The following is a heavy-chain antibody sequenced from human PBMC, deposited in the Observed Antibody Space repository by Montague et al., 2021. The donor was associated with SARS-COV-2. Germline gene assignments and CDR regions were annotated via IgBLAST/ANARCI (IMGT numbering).Heavy chain of an antibody. J-gene: IGHJ2*01. Sequence: TLSLTCTVSGGSISGDNYHWTWIRQHPGKGLEWIAYIYYTGSTYYNPSLQSRLRTSLDTSKNQFSLTLTSVTAADTAIYYCARNRGWGSRGAGYIDLWGRGTLVTVSS. D-gene: IGHD7-27*01. V-gene: IGHV4-31*03. CDR2: IYYTGST. CDR1: GGSISGDNYH. CDR3: ARNRGWGSRGAGYIDL.